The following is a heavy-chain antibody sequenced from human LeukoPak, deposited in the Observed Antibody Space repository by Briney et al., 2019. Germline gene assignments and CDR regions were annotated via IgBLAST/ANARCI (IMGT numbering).Heavy chain of an antibody. Sequence: GGSLTLSCAPSGIAVIGNYMSWVRQPPGKGQEWVSFISINTDTFYADSVRGRFTISRDSSKNTLFLQMNSLRDEDSAVYYCAIAQSWDELFDSWGQGTLVTVSS. J-gene: IGHJ4*02. CDR3: AIAQSWDELFDS. CDR2: ISINTDT. D-gene: IGHD1-26*01. CDR1: GIAVIGNY. V-gene: IGHV3-53*01.